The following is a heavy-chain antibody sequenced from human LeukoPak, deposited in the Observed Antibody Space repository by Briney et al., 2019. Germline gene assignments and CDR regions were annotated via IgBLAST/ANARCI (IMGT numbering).Heavy chain of an antibody. CDR2: ISSSGGST. J-gene: IGHJ5*02. V-gene: IGHV3-23*01. CDR1: RFTFSSYG. D-gene: IGHD3-10*01. CDR3: AKDGYGSGGRWFDP. Sequence: GGSLRLSCAASRFTFSSYGMSWVRQAPGKGLEWVSGISSSGGSTYYADSVKGRFTISRDNSRNTLYLQMNSLRAEDSAVYFCAKDGYGSGGRWFDPWGRGTLVTVSS.